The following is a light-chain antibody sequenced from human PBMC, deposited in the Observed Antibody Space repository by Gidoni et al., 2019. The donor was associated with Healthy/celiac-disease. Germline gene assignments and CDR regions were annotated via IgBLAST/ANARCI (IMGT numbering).Light chain of an antibody. CDR3: SSYTSSSTVV. Sequence: QSALTQPASVSGSPGQSITISCTGTSSDVGGYNYVSWYQQHPGKAPKLMIYEVSNRPSGVSNRFSGSKSGNKASLTSSGLQAEDEADYYCSSYTSSSTVVFGGGTKLTVL. CDR1: SSDVGGYNY. V-gene: IGLV2-14*01. CDR2: EVS. J-gene: IGLJ2*01.